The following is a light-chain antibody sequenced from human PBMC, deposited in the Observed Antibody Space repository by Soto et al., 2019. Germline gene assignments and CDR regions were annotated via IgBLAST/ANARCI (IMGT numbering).Light chain of an antibody. J-gene: IGKJ1*01. CDR3: QQYDSSPRT. V-gene: IGKV3-20*01. CDR1: QIVSSGS. Sequence: EIVLTQSPGTLSLSPGERATLSCRASQIVSSGSLAWYQQKPGQAPRLLIFGASTRAAGIPDRFSGSGSGTDFTLTISRLEPEDFAVYYCQQYDSSPRTFGQGTKVDIK. CDR2: GAS.